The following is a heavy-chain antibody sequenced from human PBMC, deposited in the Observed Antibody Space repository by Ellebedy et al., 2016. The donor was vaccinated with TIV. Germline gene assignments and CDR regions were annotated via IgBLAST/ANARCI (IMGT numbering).Heavy chain of an antibody. CDR1: GGTFSSYP. V-gene: IGHV1-69*04. CDR3: ARANDQDFDS. CDR2: IIPILGIA. J-gene: IGHJ4*02. D-gene: IGHD1-1*01. Sequence: ASVKVSCKASGGTFSSYPISWVRQAPGQGLEWMGRIIPILGIANYAQKFQGRVTMTRDTSTSTVYMDLSSLTSEDTAIYYCARANDQDFDSWGQGTLVTVSS.